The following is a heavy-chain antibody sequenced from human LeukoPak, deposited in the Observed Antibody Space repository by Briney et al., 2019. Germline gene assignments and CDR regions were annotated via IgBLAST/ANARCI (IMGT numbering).Heavy chain of an antibody. Sequence: QPGGSLRISCAASGFTLSSYWMHWARQTPGKGLVWVSRMSSDESTTNYADSVRGRFTIPRDNAKNALYLQMNNLRAEDTAIYFCARGRGPYGWFDPWGQGTLVTVSS. D-gene: IGHD3-10*01. CDR2: MSSDESTT. J-gene: IGHJ5*02. V-gene: IGHV3-74*01. CDR3: ARGRGPYGWFDP. CDR1: GFTLSSYW.